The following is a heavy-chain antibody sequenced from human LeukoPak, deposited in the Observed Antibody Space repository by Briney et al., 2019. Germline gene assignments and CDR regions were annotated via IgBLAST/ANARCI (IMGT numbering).Heavy chain of an antibody. J-gene: IGHJ4*02. D-gene: IGHD2-15*01. CDR3: AKPIGYFDY. CDR1: GFSFNNFL. CDR2: IDGSGAT. V-gene: IGHV3-23*01. Sequence: PGGSLRLSCAASGFSFNNFLMTWVRQAPGKGLEWVSSIDGSGATVYADSVKGRFIISGDNSQNTLYLQMNTLGVEDTAVYYCAKPIGYFDYWGQGTLVTVSS.